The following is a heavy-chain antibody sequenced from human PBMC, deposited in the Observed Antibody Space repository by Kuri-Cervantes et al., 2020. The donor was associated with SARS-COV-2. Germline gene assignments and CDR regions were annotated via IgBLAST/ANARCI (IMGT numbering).Heavy chain of an antibody. V-gene: IGHV3-53*01. D-gene: IGHD4-11*01. CDR3: ARVRATVPNYYYYYYYMDV. CDR2: IYSGGST. J-gene: IGHJ6*03. CDR1: GSTFLPYG. Sequence: GGSLRLSCAASGSTFLPYGMNWVRQAPGKGLEWVSVIYSGGSTYYADSVKGRFTISRDNSKNTLYLQMNSLRAEDTAVYYCARVRATVPNYYYYYYYMDVWGKGTTVTVSS.